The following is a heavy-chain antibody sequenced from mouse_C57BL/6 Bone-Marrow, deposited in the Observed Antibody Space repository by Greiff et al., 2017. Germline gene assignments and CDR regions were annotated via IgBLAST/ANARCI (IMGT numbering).Heavy chain of an antibody. D-gene: IGHD1-1*01. J-gene: IGHJ4*01. V-gene: IGHV1-80*01. CDR3: ATYYYGTQDAMDY. CDR2: IYPGDGDT. CDR1: GYTFTSYW. Sequence: QVQLQQPGAELVKPGASVKMSCKASGYTFTSYWITWVKQRPGQGLEWIGQIYPGDGDTNYNGKFKGKATLTADKSSSTAYMQLSSLTSEDSAVYFCATYYYGTQDAMDYWGQGTSVTVSS.